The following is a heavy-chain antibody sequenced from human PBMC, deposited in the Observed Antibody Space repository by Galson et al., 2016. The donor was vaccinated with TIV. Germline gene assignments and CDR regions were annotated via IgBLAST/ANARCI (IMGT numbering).Heavy chain of an antibody. CDR3: ARVDKSYHMEV. J-gene: IGHJ6*03. D-gene: IGHD3-16*02. CDR1: GFTFNSYG. Sequence: SLRLSCAASGFTFNSYGFHWVRQAPGKGLEWVAFISYDGSDKSYADSLKGRFTISRDKSKNTLHLQMNSLRAEETALYYCARVDKSYHMEVWGKGTTVTVSS. V-gene: IGHV3-30*03. CDR2: ISYDGSDK.